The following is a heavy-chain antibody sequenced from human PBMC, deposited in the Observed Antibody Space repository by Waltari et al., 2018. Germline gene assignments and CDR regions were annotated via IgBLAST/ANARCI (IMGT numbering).Heavy chain of an antibody. J-gene: IGHJ5*02. CDR3: ARAYEYSGYTTFDP. CDR2: IIPIFGTA. V-gene: IGHV1-69*13. D-gene: IGHD5-12*01. Sequence: QVQLVQSGAEVKKPGSSVKVSCKASGGTFSSYAISWVRQAPGQGLEWMGGIIPIFGTANYAQKCQGSVTITAYESTRTAYMELRSLRAEDTAVYYCARAYEYSGYTTFDPWGQGTLVTVSS. CDR1: GGTFSSYA.